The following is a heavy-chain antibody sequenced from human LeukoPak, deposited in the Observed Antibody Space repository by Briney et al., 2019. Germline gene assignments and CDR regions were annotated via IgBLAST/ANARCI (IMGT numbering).Heavy chain of an antibody. J-gene: IGHJ4*02. CDR1: VFTFSSYW. Sequence: PGGSLRLSSAPSVFTFSSYWMSWVRQAPGKGLEWVANIKQDGSDQYYVDSVKGRFTISRDNAKNSLYLQMNNLRAEDTAIYYCARRLDRSGLSGYWGQGTLVTVSS. CDR2: IKQDGSDQ. D-gene: IGHD3-10*01. V-gene: IGHV3-7*01. CDR3: ARRLDRSGLSGY.